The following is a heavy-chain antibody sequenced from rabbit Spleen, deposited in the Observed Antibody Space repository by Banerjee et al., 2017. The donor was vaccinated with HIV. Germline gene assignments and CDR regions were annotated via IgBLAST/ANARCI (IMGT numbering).Heavy chain of an antibody. Sequence: QEQLEESGGGLVQPEGSLTLTCTASGFTISSSDYMCWVRQASGKGLEWIGCIYVGSGSTHYASWAKGRVTMYRTSSTTVTLQLTSLTAADTATYFCARDTSSSFSSYGMDLWGPGTLVTVS. CDR1: GFTISSSDY. CDR3: ARDTSSSFSSYGMDL. CDR2: IYVGSGST. D-gene: IGHD1-1*01. V-gene: IGHV1S45*01. J-gene: IGHJ6*01.